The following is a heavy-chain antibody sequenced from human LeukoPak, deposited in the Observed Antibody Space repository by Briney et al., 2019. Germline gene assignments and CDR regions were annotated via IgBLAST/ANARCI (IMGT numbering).Heavy chain of an antibody. Sequence: SETLSLTCTVSGGSISSGDYYWSWIRQPPGKGLEWIGYIYYSGSTYYSPSLKSRVTISVDTSKNQFSLKLSSVTAADTAVYYCARDQDCSSTSCYSTSGMDVWGKGTTVTVSS. CDR3: ARDQDCSSTSCYSTSGMDV. D-gene: IGHD2-2*01. V-gene: IGHV4-30-4*01. J-gene: IGHJ6*04. CDR1: GGSISSGDYY. CDR2: IYYSGST.